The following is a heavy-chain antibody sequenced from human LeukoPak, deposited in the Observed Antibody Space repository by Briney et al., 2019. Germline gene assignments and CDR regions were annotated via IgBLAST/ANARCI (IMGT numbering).Heavy chain of an antibody. D-gene: IGHD3-16*02. V-gene: IGHV1-69*06. J-gene: IGHJ3*02. CDR2: IIPIFGTA. CDR1: GGTFSIYA. CDR3: ATEQFGGVIVIGAFDI. Sequence: ASVTVSCKASGGTFSIYAISWVRQAPGQGLEWMGGIIPIFGTANYAQKFQGRVTITADKSTSTAYMELSSLRSEDTAVYYCATEQFGGVIVIGAFDIWGQGTMVTVSS.